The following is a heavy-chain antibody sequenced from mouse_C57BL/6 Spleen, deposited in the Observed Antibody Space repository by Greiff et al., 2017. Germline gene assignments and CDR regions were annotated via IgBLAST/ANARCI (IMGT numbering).Heavy chain of an antibody. D-gene: IGHD1-1*01. CDR1: GYTFTDYY. CDR3: ARGGGSSPWFAY. V-gene: IGHV1-26*01. CDR2: INPNNGGT. Sequence: EVQLQQSGPELVKPGASVKISCKASGYTFTDYYMNWVKQSHGKSLEWIGDINPNNGGTSYNQKFKGKATLTVDKSSSTAYMELRSLTSEDSAVYYCARGGGSSPWFAYWGQGTLVTVSA. J-gene: IGHJ3*01.